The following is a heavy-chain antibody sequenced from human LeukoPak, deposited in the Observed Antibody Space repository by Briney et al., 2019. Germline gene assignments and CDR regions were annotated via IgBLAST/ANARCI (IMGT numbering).Heavy chain of an antibody. J-gene: IGHJ4*02. CDR1: GFTVSSNY. V-gene: IGHV3-53*01. D-gene: IGHD2-21*02. CDR2: IYSGGST. CDR3: AKERNIVVVTAIQSPFDY. Sequence: PGGSLRLSCAASGFTVSSNYMSWVRQAPGKGLEWVSVIYSGGSTYYADSVKGRFTISRDNSKNTLYLQMNSLRAEDTAVYYCAKERNIVVVTAIQSPFDYWGQGTLVTVSS.